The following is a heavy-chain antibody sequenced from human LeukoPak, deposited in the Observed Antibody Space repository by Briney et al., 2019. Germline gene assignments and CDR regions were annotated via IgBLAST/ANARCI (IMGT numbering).Heavy chain of an antibody. CDR3: ARNRYYYGSKNYGVPNWFDP. D-gene: IGHD3-10*01. J-gene: IGHJ5*02. Sequence: SETLPLTCTVSGGSISSYYWSWIRQPPGKGLEWIGYIYYSGSTNYNPSLKSRVTISVDTSKNQFSLKLTSVTAADTAVYYCARNRYYYGSKNYGVPNWFDPWGQGTLVTVSS. CDR2: IYYSGST. V-gene: IGHV4-59*08. CDR1: GGSISSYY.